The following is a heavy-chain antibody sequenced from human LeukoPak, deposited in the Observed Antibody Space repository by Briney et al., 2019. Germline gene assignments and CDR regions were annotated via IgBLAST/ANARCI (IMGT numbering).Heavy chain of an antibody. J-gene: IGHJ4*02. V-gene: IGHV3-21*01. D-gene: IGHD2-2*02. Sequence: GGPLRLSCAASGFTLSSYSMNWVRQAPGKGLEWVSSISSSSSYIYYADSVKGRFTISRDNAKNSLYLQMNSLRAEDTAVYYCASPLGGINDIVVVPAAISFHYWGQGTLVTVSS. CDR1: GFTLSSYS. CDR2: ISSSSSYI. CDR3: ASPLGGINDIVVVPAAISFHY.